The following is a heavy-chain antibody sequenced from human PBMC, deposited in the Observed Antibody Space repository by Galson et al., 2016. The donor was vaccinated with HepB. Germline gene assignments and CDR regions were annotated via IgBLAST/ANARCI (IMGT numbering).Heavy chain of an antibody. CDR3: GKHGGFDY. Sequence: FLRLSCAASGFTCRSYWMHWVRQGPGKGLVWVSRINSDGSSTRYADSVKGRLTISRDNSKNKLFLYMNNLTSGDTAIYYCGKHGGFDYWGQGALVTVSS. V-gene: IGHV3-74*01. J-gene: IGHJ4*02. CDR2: INSDGSST. D-gene: IGHD3-16*01. CDR1: GFTCRSYW.